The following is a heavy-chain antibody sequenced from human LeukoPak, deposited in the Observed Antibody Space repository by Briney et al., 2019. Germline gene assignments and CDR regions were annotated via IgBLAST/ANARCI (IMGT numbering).Heavy chain of an antibody. CDR3: ARDLELERNRWNYFES. D-gene: IGHD1-1*01. CDR2: IHYSGRT. V-gene: IGHV4-59*01. Sequence: PSETLSLTCTVSGGSTNSYYWSWIRQPPGKGLEWIGYIHYSGRTNYNPSLKSRVTISVETSKQQFSLRLSSVTAADTAVYYCARDLELERNRWNYFESWGQGTLVTVSS. J-gene: IGHJ4*02. CDR1: GGSTNSYY.